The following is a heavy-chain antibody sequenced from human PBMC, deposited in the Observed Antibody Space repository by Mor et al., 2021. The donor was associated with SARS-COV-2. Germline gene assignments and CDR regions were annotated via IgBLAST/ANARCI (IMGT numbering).Heavy chain of an antibody. D-gene: IGHD5-18*01. J-gene: IGHJ4*02. V-gene: IGHV1-2*06. CDR2: INPNSGDT. Sequence: GQGLEWMGRINPNSGDTNYAQKFQGRVTMTRDTSISTAYMELSRLRSDDTAVYYCAGNFLGGFSYGLDYWGQGALVT. CDR3: AGNFLGGFSYGLDY.